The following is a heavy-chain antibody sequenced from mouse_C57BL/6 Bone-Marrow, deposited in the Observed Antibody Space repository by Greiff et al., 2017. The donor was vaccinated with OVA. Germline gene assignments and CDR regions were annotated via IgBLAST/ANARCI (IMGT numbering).Heavy chain of an antibody. CDR3: AGQLITTVVAPFDY. CDR2: IYPGSGST. J-gene: IGHJ2*01. Sequence: QVQLQQSGAELVKPGASVKMSCKASGYTFTSYWITWVKQRPGQGLEWIGDIYPGSGSTNYNEKFKSKATLTVDTSSSTAYMQLSSLTSEDSAVYYCAGQLITTVVAPFDYWGQGTTLTVSS. D-gene: IGHD1-1*01. V-gene: IGHV1-55*01. CDR1: GYTFTSYW.